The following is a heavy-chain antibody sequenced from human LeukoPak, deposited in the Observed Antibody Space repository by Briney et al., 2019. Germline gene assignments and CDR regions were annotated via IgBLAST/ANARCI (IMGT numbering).Heavy chain of an antibody. CDR1: GGSISSYY. J-gene: IGHJ6*02. CDR3: ARELRYHYGMDV. D-gene: IGHD2-2*01. V-gene: IGHV4-59*01. CDR2: IYYSGST. Sequence: SETLSLTCTVSGGSISSYYWSWIRQPPGKGLEWIGYIYYSGSTNYNPSLKSRVTISVDTSKNQFSLELSSVTAADTAVYYCARELRYHYGMDVWGQGTTVTVSS.